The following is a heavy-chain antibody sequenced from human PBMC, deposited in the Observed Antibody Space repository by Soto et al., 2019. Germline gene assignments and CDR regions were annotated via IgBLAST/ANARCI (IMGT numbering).Heavy chain of an antibody. J-gene: IGHJ4*02. D-gene: IGHD2-15*01. CDR1: GGSFSGFF. CDR2: VNHGGST. Sequence: SETLSLTCAVSGGSFSGFFWGWIRQPPGKGLEWIGEVNHGGSTNYNPSLKSRVTTSSDTSKNHFSLTLRSVTAADTAVYYCARAAVAAGGPFDKWGQGALVTVSS. V-gene: IGHV4-34*01. CDR3: ARAAVAAGGPFDK.